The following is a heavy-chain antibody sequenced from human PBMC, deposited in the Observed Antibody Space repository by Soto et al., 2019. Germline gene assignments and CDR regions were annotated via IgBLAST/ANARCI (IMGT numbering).Heavy chain of an antibody. CDR2: ISYDGSNK. Sequence: QVQLVESGGGVVQPGRSLRLSCAASGFTFSSYGMHWVRQAPGKGPEWVAVISYDGSNKYYADSVKGRFTISRDNSKNTLYLQMNSLRAEDTAVYYCAKSVGTMVRGTNRPPVDWGQGTLVTVSS. CDR3: AKSVGTMVRGTNRPPVD. D-gene: IGHD3-10*01. V-gene: IGHV3-30*18. CDR1: GFTFSSYG. J-gene: IGHJ4*02.